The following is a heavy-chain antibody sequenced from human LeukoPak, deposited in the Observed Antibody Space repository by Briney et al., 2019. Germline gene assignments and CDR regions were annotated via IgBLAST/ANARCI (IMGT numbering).Heavy chain of an antibody. V-gene: IGHV1-46*01. J-gene: IGHJ4*02. CDR2: INPSGGST. CDR3: ARDMAVGPFDY. CDR1: GYTFTSYG. Sequence: ASVKVSCKASGYTFTSYGISWVRQAPGQGLEWMGIINPSGGSTSYAQKFQGRVTMTRDTSTSTVYMELSSLRSEDTAVYYCARDMAVGPFDYWGQGTLVTVSS. D-gene: IGHD6-19*01.